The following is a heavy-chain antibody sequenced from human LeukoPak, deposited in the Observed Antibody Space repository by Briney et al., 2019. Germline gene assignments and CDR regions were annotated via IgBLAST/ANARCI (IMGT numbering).Heavy chain of an antibody. CDR2: SNPSSGGT. CDR1: GYIFTGYY. CDR3: ARDTNYIRDY. D-gene: IGHD4/OR15-4a*01. Sequence: GASVKVSCKASGYIFTGYYLRWVRQAPGQGLEWMGWSNPSSGGTNYAQKFQGRVTMTRDTSISTAYMELRSLRSDDTAVYYCARDTNYIRDYWGQGTLVTVSS. V-gene: IGHV1-2*02. J-gene: IGHJ4*02.